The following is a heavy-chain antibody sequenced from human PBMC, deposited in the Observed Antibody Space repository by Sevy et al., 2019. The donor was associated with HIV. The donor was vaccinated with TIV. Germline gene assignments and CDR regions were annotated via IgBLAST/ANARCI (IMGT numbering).Heavy chain of an antibody. CDR2: IQYDGSNK. CDR3: VKVGGGEGGDH. CDR1: GFSFSSYG. J-gene: IGHJ4*01. V-gene: IGHV3-30*02. D-gene: IGHD2-21*01. Sequence: GGSLRLSCAASGFSFSSYGMHWVRQAPGKGLEWMSYIQYDGSNKDYADSVKGRFTISRDNSKNTLYLQMNSLRVEDTAVFYCVKVGGGEGGDHWGHGTLVTVSS.